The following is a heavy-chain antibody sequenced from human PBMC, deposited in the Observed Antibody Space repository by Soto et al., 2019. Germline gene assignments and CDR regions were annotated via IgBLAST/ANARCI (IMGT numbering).Heavy chain of an antibody. D-gene: IGHD3-22*01. V-gene: IGHV4-39*01. Sequence: QLQLQESGPGLVKPSETLSLTCTVSSGSISSSSYYWGWIRQPPGKGLEWIGSIYYSGSTYYNPSLKSRVTIYVDTSKNQFSLKLSSVTAAEPAVYYCARHGEEGDYYDSSGPVRVYWYFDLWGRGTLVTVSS. CDR2: IYYSGST. J-gene: IGHJ2*01. CDR1: SGSISSSSYY. CDR3: ARHGEEGDYYDSSGPVRVYWYFDL.